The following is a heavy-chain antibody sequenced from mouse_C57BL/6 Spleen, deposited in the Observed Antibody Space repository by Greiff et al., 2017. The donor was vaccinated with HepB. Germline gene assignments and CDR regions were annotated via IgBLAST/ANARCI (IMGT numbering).Heavy chain of an antibody. V-gene: IGHV1-15*01. CDR2: IDPETGGT. CDR3: TRRSNDGYSYYYAMDY. CDR1: GYTFTDYE. Sequence: QVQLQQSGAELVRPGASVTLSCKASGYTFTDYEMHWVKQTPVHGLEWIGAIDPETGGTAYNQKFKGKAILTADKSSSTAYMELRSLTSEDSAVYYCTRRSNDGYSYYYAMDYWGQGTSVTVSS. D-gene: IGHD2-3*01. J-gene: IGHJ4*01.